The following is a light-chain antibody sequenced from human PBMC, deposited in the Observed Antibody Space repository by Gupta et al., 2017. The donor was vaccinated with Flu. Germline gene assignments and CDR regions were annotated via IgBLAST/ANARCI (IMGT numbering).Light chain of an antibody. V-gene: IGKV3-11*01. CDR3: QQRSSWLPWT. J-gene: IGKJ1*01. CDR1: QSVSSY. CDR2: VAS. Sequence: EIVLTQSPATLSLSPGERDTLSRRASQSVSSYLAWYQQKPGQAPRLLIYVASNRATGIPARFSCSGSGADFTLTISSLELEDFAVYYCQQRSSWLPWTFGRGTKVEIK.